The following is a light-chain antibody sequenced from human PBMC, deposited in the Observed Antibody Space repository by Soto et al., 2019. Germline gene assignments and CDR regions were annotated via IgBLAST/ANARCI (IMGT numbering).Light chain of an antibody. J-gene: IGKJ1*01. Sequence: EIVMTQSPATLSVSPGERATLSCRASQSVSNNLVWYQQRPGQAPRVLIYGASTRAAGIPARFSGSGSGTEFTLTISSLQSEDFAIYYCQQYDNWLRTFGQGTKVDIK. V-gene: IGKV3-15*01. CDR2: GAS. CDR3: QQYDNWLRT. CDR1: QSVSNN.